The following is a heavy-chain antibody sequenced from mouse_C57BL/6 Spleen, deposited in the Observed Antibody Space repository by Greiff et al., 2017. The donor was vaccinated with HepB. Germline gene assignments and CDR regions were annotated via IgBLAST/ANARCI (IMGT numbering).Heavy chain of an antibody. Sequence: VQLQQSGPELVKPGASVKISCKASGYMFTDYYMNWVKQSHGKSLEWIGDINPNNGGTSYNQKFKGKATLTVDKSSSTAYMELRSLTSEDSAVYYCASPYDYDWFAYWGQGTLVTVSA. CDR3: ASPYDYDWFAY. J-gene: IGHJ3*01. CDR2: INPNNGGT. V-gene: IGHV1-26*01. CDR1: GYMFTDYY. D-gene: IGHD2-4*01.